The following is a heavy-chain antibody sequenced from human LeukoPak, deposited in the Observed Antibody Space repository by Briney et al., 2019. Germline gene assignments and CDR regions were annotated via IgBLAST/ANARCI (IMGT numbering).Heavy chain of an antibody. J-gene: IGHJ3*02. Sequence: GGSLRLSCAASGFTFSSYAMHWVRQAPGKGLEYVSAISSNGGSAYYANSVKGRFTISRDNSKNTLYLQMGSLRAEDMAVYYCARDPFPMIVVPWHAFDIWGQGTMVTVSS. CDR1: GFTFSSYA. CDR2: ISSNGGSA. V-gene: IGHV3-64*01. CDR3: ARDPFPMIVVPWHAFDI. D-gene: IGHD3-22*01.